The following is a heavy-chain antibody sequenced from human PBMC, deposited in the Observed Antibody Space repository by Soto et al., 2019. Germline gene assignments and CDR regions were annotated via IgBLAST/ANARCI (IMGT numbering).Heavy chain of an antibody. V-gene: IGHV3-23*01. CDR1: GFTFSSYA. Sequence: QPGGSLRLSCAASGFTFSSYAMSWVRQAPGKGLEWVSAISGSGGSTYYADSVMGRFTISRDNSKNTLYLQMSGLRVDDTAVYYCTKGAHLDYWGPGTLVTVSS. J-gene: IGHJ4*02. CDR2: ISGSGGST. CDR3: TKGAHLDY.